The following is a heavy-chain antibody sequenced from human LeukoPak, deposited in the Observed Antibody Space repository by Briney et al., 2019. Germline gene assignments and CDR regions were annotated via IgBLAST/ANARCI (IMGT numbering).Heavy chain of an antibody. V-gene: IGHV4-4*07. Sequence: PSETLSLTCTVSGGSISSYYWSWIRQPAGKGLEWIGRVYTTGSTNYNPSLKSRVTMSVDTSKNQFSLRLSSVTAADTAVYYCARGWIDGLDYWGQGTLVTVSS. CDR2: VYTTGST. J-gene: IGHJ4*02. CDR3: ARGWIDGLDY. CDR1: GGSISSYY. D-gene: IGHD2-2*03.